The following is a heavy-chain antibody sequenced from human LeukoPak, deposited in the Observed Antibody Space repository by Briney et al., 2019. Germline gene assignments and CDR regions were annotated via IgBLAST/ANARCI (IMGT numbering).Heavy chain of an antibody. J-gene: IGHJ4*02. Sequence: GGSLRLSCAASGFTFSSYAMSWVRQAPGKGLEWVSAISGSGCITYYADSVKGRFTISRDNAKNSLYLQMNSLRAEDTAVYYCARAKRYYDSSGSSSYYFDYWGQGTLVTVSS. D-gene: IGHD3-22*01. V-gene: IGHV3-23*01. CDR2: ISGSGCIT. CDR3: ARAKRYYDSSGSSSYYFDY. CDR1: GFTFSSYA.